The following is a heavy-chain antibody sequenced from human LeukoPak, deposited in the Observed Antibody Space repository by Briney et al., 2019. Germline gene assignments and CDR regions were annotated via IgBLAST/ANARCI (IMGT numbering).Heavy chain of an antibody. V-gene: IGHV3-53*01. J-gene: IGHJ4*02. CDR1: ALSDRGIY. D-gene: IGHD6-13*01. CDR3: TRDLTGTTWSENDY. CDR2: IYSGDRR. Sequence: GGSLRLSCEVWALSDRGIYMSWLRHAPGKARKWLSVIYSGDRRYYADSVKGRFTISRDTSKNTLYLQMNNLRADDTARYYCTRDLTGTTWSENDYWGQGTLVTISS.